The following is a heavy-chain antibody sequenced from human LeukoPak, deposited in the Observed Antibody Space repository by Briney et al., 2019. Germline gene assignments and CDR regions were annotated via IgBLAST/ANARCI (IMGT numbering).Heavy chain of an antibody. CDR1: GFIFSNYW. CDR2: IKQDGSDK. V-gene: IGHV3-7*01. Sequence: PGGSLRLSCAASGFIFSNYWMAWVRQAPGKGLQWVANIKQDGSDKNYVDSVKGRFTISRDNAKNSLYLQMNSLRTEDTAVYYCARVRDDTAYYFDYWGQGTLVTVSS. J-gene: IGHJ4*02. D-gene: IGHD3-9*01. CDR3: ARVRDDTAYYFDY.